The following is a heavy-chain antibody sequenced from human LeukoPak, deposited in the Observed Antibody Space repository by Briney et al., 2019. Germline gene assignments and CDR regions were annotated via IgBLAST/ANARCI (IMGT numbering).Heavy chain of an antibody. CDR1: GFTFSSYW. J-gene: IGHJ3*02. CDR2: IKQDGSQK. V-gene: IGHV3-7*01. D-gene: IGHD2-2*01. CDR3: ARDSSSYDAFDI. Sequence: GGSLRLSCAASGFTFSSYWMSWVRQAPGKGLEWVANIKQDGSQKYYVDSVKGRFTISRDNANNLLYLQMNSLRAEDTAVYYCARDSSSYDAFDIWGQGTMVTVSS.